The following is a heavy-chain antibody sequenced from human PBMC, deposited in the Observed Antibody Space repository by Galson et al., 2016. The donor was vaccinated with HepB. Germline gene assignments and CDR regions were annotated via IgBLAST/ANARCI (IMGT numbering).Heavy chain of an antibody. CDR2: LSAFTGNV. V-gene: IGHV1-18*01. J-gene: IGHJ4*02. Sequence: SVKVSCKASGYTFSNYGIHWFRQAPRHGPEWMGWLSAFTGNVPYIEDFQGRVTMTLASSSTTAYMELRTLPADDTAVYFCARGGSYSYFDFWGQGTLVTVSS. CDR1: GYTFSNYG. D-gene: IGHD2-15*01. CDR3: ARGGSYSYFDF.